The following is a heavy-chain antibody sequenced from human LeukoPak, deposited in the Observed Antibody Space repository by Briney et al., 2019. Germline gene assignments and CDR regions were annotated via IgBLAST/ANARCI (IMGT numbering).Heavy chain of an antibody. Sequence: GGSLRLSCAASGFTFSNAWMSWVRQAPGKGPEWVGRINSKTDGGTTDYAAPVKGSITISRDDSKNTLDLHMHSLNTEDTAGYYCTTDMDRGQDIVVVVAAIWGQGTLVTVSS. CDR3: TTDMDRGQDIVVVVAAI. V-gene: IGHV3-15*01. D-gene: IGHD2-15*01. J-gene: IGHJ4*02. CDR2: INSKTDGGTT. CDR1: GFTFSNAW.